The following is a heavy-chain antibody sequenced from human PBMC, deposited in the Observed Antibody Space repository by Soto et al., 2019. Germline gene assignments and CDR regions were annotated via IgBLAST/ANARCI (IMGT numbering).Heavy chain of an antibody. CDR3: ARDAGITMVRGVIPPHYYYYGMDV. V-gene: IGHV1-18*01. CDR2: ISAYNGNT. D-gene: IGHD3-10*01. Sequence: GASVKVSCKASGYTFTSYGISWVRQAPGQGHEWMGWISAYNGNTNYAQKLQGRVTMTTDTSTSTAYMELRSLRSDDTAVYYCARDAGITMVRGVIPPHYYYYGMDVWGQGTTVTVSS. CDR1: GYTFTSYG. J-gene: IGHJ6*02.